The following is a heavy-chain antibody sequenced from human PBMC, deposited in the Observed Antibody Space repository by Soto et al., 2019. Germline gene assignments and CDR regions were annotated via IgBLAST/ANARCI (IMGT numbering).Heavy chain of an antibody. D-gene: IGHD3-16*01. CDR1: GFTFSNYG. CDR2: ISYDGSNK. CDR3: ARGRDYLGGDFDY. V-gene: IGHV3-30-3*01. Sequence: GGSLRLSYRASGFTFSNYGMHWVRQGPGKGLKWVAVISYDGSNKYYADSVKGRFTISRDNSKNTLYLQMNSLRAEDTAVYYCARGRDYLGGDFDYWGQGT. J-gene: IGHJ4*02.